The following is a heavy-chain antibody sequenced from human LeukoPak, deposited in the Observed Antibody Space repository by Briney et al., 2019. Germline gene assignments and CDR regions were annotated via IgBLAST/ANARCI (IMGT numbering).Heavy chain of an antibody. CDR2: ISYDGSNK. CDR1: GFTFSSYG. D-gene: IGHD4-17*01. J-gene: IGHJ4*02. Sequence: GRSLRLSCAASGFTFSSYGMHWVRKAPGKGLEWVAVISYDGSNKYYADSVKGRFTISRDNSKNTLYLQMNSLRAEDTAVYYCATLTVTAFDYWGQGTLVTVSS. CDR3: ATLTVTAFDY. V-gene: IGHV3-30*03.